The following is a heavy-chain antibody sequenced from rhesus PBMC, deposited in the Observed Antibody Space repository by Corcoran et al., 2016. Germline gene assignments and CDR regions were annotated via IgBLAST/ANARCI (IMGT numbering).Heavy chain of an antibody. CDR1: GGSISSNF. Sequence: QLQLQESGPGLVKPSETLSLTCAVSGGSISSNFWSWIRQPPGTGLEWLGRISGSGGSNHYNHALKSRVTISTDTSKTQFSLKLSSVTAADTAVYYCARDSGNYGVQLDYWGQGVLFTVSS. V-gene: IGHV4-173*01. D-gene: IGHD1-44*01. CDR3: ARDSGNYGVQLDY. J-gene: IGHJ4*01. CDR2: ISGSGGSN.